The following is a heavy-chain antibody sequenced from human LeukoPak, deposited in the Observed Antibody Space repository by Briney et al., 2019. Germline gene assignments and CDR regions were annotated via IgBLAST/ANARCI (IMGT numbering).Heavy chain of an antibody. D-gene: IGHD6-19*01. CDR2: ISSSSSTI. J-gene: IGHJ4*02. CDR1: GFTFSSYS. V-gene: IGHV3-48*01. CDR3: ARVVAVAGTHFDY. Sequence: GGSLRLSCAASGFTFSSYSMNWVRQAPGKGLEWVSYISSSSSTIYYADSVKGRFTISRDNAKNSLYLQMNSLRAEDTDVYYCARVVAVAGTHFDYWGQGTLVTVSS.